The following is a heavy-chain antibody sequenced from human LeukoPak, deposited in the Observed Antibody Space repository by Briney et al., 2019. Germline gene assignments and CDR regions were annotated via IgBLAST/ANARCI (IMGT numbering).Heavy chain of an antibody. J-gene: IGHJ3*02. CDR1: GGTFSSYA. CDR2: IIPIFGTA. V-gene: IGHV1-69*05. CDR3: ARGRWRSSDAFDI. D-gene: IGHD2-15*01. Sequence: ASVKVSCKASGGTFSSYAISWVRQAPGQGLEWMGGIIPIFGTANYAQKFQGRGTITTDETTSTAYMELSSLRSEDTAVYYCARGRWRSSDAFDIPGPGTTVTASS.